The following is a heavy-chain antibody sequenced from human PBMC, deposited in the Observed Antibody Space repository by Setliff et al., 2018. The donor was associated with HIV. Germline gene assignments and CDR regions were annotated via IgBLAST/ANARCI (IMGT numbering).Heavy chain of an antibody. V-gene: IGHV3-74*01. CDR1: GFTFSSYW. Sequence: LRLSCAASGFTFSSYWMHWVRQAPGKGLVWVSRINSDGSSTSYADSVKGRFTISRDNAKNTLYLQMNSLRAEDTAVYYCARRTGYCSTTTCSYYYYYMDVWGKGTTVTVSS. D-gene: IGHD2-2*01. J-gene: IGHJ6*03. CDR2: INSDGSST. CDR3: ARRTGYCSTTTCSYYYYYMDV.